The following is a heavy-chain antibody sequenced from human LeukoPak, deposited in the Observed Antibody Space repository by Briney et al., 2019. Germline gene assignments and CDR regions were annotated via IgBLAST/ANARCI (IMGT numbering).Heavy chain of an antibody. CDR2: IKEDGTET. Sequence: GGSLRLSCAASGFMFSSNWMSWVRLAPGKGLEWVANIKEDGTETYYVDSVKGRFTISRDNAKNSLYLQMNSLRAEDTAVYYCASNYYGSGSYYDDYWGQGTLVTVSS. D-gene: IGHD3-10*01. J-gene: IGHJ4*02. V-gene: IGHV3-7*03. CDR3: ASNYYGSGSYYDDY. CDR1: GFMFSSNW.